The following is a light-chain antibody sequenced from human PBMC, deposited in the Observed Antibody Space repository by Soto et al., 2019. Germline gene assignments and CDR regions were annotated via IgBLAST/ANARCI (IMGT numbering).Light chain of an antibody. Sequence: DIQMTQSPSTLSASVGDRVTITCRASEKINKWLAWYQQKPGNAPKLLIFESSSLQSGVPSRFSGSGSRRDFTLTISSLQREDFATYFCQQTSTAPFTFGPGTKVDIK. CDR1: EKINKW. CDR2: ESS. CDR3: QQTSTAPFT. J-gene: IGKJ3*01. V-gene: IGKV1-5*01.